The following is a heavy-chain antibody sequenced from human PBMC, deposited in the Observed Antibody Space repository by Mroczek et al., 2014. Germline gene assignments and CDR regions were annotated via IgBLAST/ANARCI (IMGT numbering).Heavy chain of an antibody. CDR1: GYTFTSYG. Sequence: QVQLVQSGAEVKKPGASVKVSCKASGYTFTSYGISWVRQAPGQGLEWMGWISAYNGNTNYAQKLQGRVTMTTDTSTSTAYMELRSLRSDDTAVYYCARPSKTNDFWSGQYAGLRGHYYYGMDVWGPRDPRSP. V-gene: IGHV1-18*01. J-gene: IGHJ6*02. CDR2: ISAYNGNT. D-gene: IGHD3-3*01. CDR3: ARPSKTNDFWSGQYAGLRGHYYYGMDV.